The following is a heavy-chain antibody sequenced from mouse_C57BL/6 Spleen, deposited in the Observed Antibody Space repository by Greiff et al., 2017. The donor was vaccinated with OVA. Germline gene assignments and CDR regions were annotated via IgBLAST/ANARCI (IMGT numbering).Heavy chain of an antibody. CDR3: ASWGFFYGNYEGDY. D-gene: IGHD2-1*01. CDR1: GYTFTGYW. Sequence: VQRVESGAELMKPGASVKLSCKATGYTFTGYWLEWVKQRPGHGLEWIGEILPGSGSTTYNEKFKGKATFTADTSSNTAYMQLSSLTTEDSAIYYCASWGFFYGNYEGDYWGQGTTLTVSS. V-gene: IGHV1-9*01. J-gene: IGHJ2*01. CDR2: ILPGSGST.